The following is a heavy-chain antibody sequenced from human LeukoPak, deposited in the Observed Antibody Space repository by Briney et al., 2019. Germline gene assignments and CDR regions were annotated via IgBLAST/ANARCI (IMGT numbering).Heavy chain of an antibody. D-gene: IGHD4-17*01. Sequence: SETLSLTCAVSGGSISSSNWWSWVRQPPGKGLEWIGEIYHSGSTNYNPSLKSRVAISVDKSKNQFSLKLSSVTAADTAVYYCARLRKDGPSPYYYYGMDVWGKGTTVTVSS. V-gene: IGHV4-4*02. CDR2: IYHSGST. CDR1: GGSISSSNW. CDR3: ARLRKDGPSPYYYYGMDV. J-gene: IGHJ6*04.